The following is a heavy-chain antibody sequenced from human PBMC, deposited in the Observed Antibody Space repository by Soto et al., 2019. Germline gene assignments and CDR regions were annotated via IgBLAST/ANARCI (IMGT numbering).Heavy chain of an antibody. Sequence: QVQLVESGGGVVQPGRSLRLSCAASGFTFSSYGMHWVRQAPGKGLEWVAVIWYDGSNKYYADSVKGRFTTSRDNSKNTRDLLMSSRRAEDTAVYYCAKGHYYDSSGDIDYWGQGTLVTVSS. CDR2: IWYDGSNK. CDR3: AKGHYYDSSGDIDY. V-gene: IGHV3-33*06. D-gene: IGHD3-22*01. J-gene: IGHJ4*02. CDR1: GFTFSSYG.